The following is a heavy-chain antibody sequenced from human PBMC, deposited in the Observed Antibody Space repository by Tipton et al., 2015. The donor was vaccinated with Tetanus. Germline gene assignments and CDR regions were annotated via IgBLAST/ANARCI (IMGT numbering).Heavy chain of an antibody. CDR3: ARTLVPAAMGPPHRYNWFDP. J-gene: IGHJ5*02. CDR2: ISSSSSYI. V-gene: IGHV3-21*01. Sequence: SLRLSCAASGFTFSSYSMNWVRQAPGKGLEWVSSISSSSSYIYYADSVKGRFTISRDNAKNSLYLQMNSLRAEDTAVYYCARTLVPAAMGPPHRYNWFDPWGQGTLVTVSS. CDR1: GFTFSSYS. D-gene: IGHD2-2*01.